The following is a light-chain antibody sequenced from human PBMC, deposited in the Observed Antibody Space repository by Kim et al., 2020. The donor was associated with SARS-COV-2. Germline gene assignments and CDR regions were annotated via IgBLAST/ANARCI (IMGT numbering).Light chain of an antibody. V-gene: IGKV3-20*01. J-gene: IGKJ2*03. CDR1: QIVYRPY. CDR3: QQYGRSPLYS. CDR2: EAS. Sequence: SPGERASPSCMASQIVYRPYLAWYQQRPGQSPRLLIYEASRRATGIPDKFSGSGSGTGFTLTNSRLEPEDFAVHYCQQYGRSPLYSCGQGTNLEI.